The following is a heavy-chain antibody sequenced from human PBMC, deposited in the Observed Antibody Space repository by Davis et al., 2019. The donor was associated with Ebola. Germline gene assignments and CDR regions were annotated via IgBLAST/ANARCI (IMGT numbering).Heavy chain of an antibody. CDR3: ARPSGHYDFWSGYFDY. J-gene: IGHJ4*02. CDR2: IYYSGST. CDR1: GGSISSGGYY. V-gene: IGHV4-31*03. D-gene: IGHD3-3*01. Sequence: PSETLSLTCTVSGGSISSGGYYWSWIRQHPGKGLEWIGYIYYSGSTNYNPSLKSRVTISVDTSKNQFSLKLSSVTAADTAVYYCARPSGHYDFWSGYFDYWGQGTLVTVSS.